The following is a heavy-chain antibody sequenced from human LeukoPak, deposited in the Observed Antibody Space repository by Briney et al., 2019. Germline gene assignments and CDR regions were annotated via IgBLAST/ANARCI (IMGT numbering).Heavy chain of an antibody. CDR2: ISAYNGNT. V-gene: IGHV1-18*04. Sequence: GASVKVSCKASGYTFTGYYMHWVQQAPGQGLEWMGWISAYNGNTNYAQKLQGRVTMTTDTSTSTAYMELRSLRSDDTAVYYCARDCSGGSCRFDYWGQGTLVTVSS. CDR1: GYTFTGYY. D-gene: IGHD2-15*01. CDR3: ARDCSGGSCRFDY. J-gene: IGHJ4*02.